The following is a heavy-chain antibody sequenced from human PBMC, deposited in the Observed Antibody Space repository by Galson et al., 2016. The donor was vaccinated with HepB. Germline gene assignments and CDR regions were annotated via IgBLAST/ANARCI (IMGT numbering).Heavy chain of an antibody. CDR1: GGSINNNNW. CDR2: VYESGDT. J-gene: IGHJ4*02. D-gene: IGHD2-8*02. V-gene: IGHV4-4*02. Sequence: SETLSLTCAVSGGSINNNNWWIWVRQPPGKGLQWIGEVYESGDTHYDPSLKSRVTMSLDKSKNHFSLKLTSVTAADTAVYYCTPNPGGVGYFDYWSQGSLVTVSS. CDR3: TPNPGGVGYFDY.